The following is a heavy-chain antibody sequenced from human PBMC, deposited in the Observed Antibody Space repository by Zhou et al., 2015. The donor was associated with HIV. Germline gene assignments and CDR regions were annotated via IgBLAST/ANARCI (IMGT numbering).Heavy chain of an antibody. J-gene: IGHJ2*01. D-gene: IGHD6-6*01. Sequence: QVQLVQSGAEVKKPGSSVKVSCKASGGTFSSDGITWVRQAPGQGLEWMGGIIPVFGTAKYAQKFQGRVSITADRSTSIAYMDLRSLRSDDTAVYYCARDRGAARPEWRYFDLWGRGTLVTVSS. V-gene: IGHV1-69*06. CDR2: IIPVFGTA. CDR1: GGTFSSDG. CDR3: ARDRGAARPEWRYFDL.